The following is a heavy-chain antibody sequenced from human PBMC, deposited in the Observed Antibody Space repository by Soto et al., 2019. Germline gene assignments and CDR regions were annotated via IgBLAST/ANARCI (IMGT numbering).Heavy chain of an antibody. J-gene: IGHJ5*02. V-gene: IGHV4-59*01. CDR2: MYYNGNI. CDR1: GGSISNYY. CDR3: ASGGNWFDP. Sequence: SETLSLTCNVSGGSISNYYWTWVRQSPEKGLEWIGYMYYNGNINYNPSLKSRVTISIDTSKNQSSLTLKSVTAADTAVYYCASGGNWFDPWGQGGLGTVS. D-gene: IGHD3-16*01.